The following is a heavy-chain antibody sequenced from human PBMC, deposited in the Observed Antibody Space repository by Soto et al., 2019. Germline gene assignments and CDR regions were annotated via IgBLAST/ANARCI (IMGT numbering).Heavy chain of an antibody. D-gene: IGHD4-17*01. Sequence: PGGSLRLSCAASGFTFSTCNMNWVRQAPGKGLEWVSYISSGSSTIHYADSMKGRFTISRDNSKNTLYLQMNSLRAEDTAVYYCANEYGDYDRSYFDYWGQGTLVTVSS. V-gene: IGHV3-48*01. J-gene: IGHJ4*02. CDR3: ANEYGDYDRSYFDY. CDR2: ISSGSSTI. CDR1: GFTFSTCN.